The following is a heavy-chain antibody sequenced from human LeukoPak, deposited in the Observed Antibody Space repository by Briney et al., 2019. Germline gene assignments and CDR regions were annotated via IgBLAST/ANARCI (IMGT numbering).Heavy chain of an antibody. CDR3: ARVRLADERAWAY. CDR1: GYTFSDFY. V-gene: IGHV1-2*02. CDR2: ITPKSDDT. D-gene: IGHD3-3*02. Sequence: ASVKVSCKASGYTFSDFYIHWVRQAPGQGLEYVGWITPKSDDTYSPQRFQGRATMTRDASISTAYMELSSLRSDDTAVYFCARVRLADERAWAYWGQGTLVTVSS. J-gene: IGHJ4*02.